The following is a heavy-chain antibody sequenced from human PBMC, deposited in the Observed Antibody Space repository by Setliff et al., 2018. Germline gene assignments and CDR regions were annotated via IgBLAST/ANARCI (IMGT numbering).Heavy chain of an antibody. D-gene: IGHD3-3*01. CDR2: IRQDGTNK. V-gene: IGHV3-7*03. CDR3: AREVWNYYDKSWSGYADH. CDR1: GFIISDYW. Sequence: GGSLRLSCVASGFIISDYWMTWVRQAPGKGLEWVADIRQDGTNKYYADSVKGRFTISRVNAKNSLYLQMNSLRAEDTALYYCAREVWNYYDKSWSGYADHWGQGTLVTVSS. J-gene: IGHJ4*02.